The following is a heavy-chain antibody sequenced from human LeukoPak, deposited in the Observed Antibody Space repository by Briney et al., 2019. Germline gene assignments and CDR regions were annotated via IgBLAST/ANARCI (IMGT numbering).Heavy chain of an antibody. CDR3: ARSWFYYDRRGSPDY. D-gene: IGHD3-22*01. Sequence: ASVKVSCKASGGTFSSYAISWVRQAPGQGLEWMGRIIPIFGIANYAQKFQGRVTITADKSTSTAYMELSSLRSGDTAVYYCARSWFYYDRRGSPDYGGRGTLV. V-gene: IGHV1-69*04. CDR1: GGTFSSYA. J-gene: IGHJ4*02. CDR2: IIPIFGIA.